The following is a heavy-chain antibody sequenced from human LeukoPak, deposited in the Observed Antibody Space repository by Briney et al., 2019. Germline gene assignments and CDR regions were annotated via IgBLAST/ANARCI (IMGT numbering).Heavy chain of an antibody. D-gene: IGHD3-10*01. CDR1: GGTFSSYA. J-gene: IGHJ4*02. Sequence: SVKVSCKASGGTFSSYAISWVRQAPGQGLEWMGRIIPIFGTANYAQKFQGRDTITTDESTSTAYMELSSLRSEDTAVYYCARAWNYGSGSAFDYWGQGTLVTVSS. V-gene: IGHV1-69*05. CDR3: ARAWNYGSGSAFDY. CDR2: IIPIFGTA.